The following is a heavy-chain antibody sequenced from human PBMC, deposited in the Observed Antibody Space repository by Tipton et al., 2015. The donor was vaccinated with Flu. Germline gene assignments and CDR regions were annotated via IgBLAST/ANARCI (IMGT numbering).Heavy chain of an antibody. J-gene: IGHJ6*02. CDR2: ISSAGDT. V-gene: IGHV3-13*01. Sequence: SLRLSCAASGFTFSSYDMHWVRQTTGKGLEWVSAISSAGDTYYVDSVKGRFTISRENARNSLHLQMNRLRAGDTAVYYCARGPLPDSNWYNGMDVWGQGTTVTVSS. CDR1: GFTFSSYD. D-gene: IGHD6-13*01. CDR3: ARGPLPDSNWYNGMDV.